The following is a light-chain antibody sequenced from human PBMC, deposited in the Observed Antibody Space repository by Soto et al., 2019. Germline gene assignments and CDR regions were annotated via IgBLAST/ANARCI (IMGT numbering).Light chain of an antibody. Sequence: IVLTQSPGTLSLSPGERSTPSFRASQRIGDYLAGYQHKPAQAPRLLICDASKRDTGIPARFNGSGSGTDFTLTISTLEPEDFAVYYCQQRSSWLTFGGGTKVDIK. J-gene: IGKJ4*01. CDR2: DAS. CDR1: QRIGDY. V-gene: IGKV3-11*01. CDR3: QQRSSWLT.